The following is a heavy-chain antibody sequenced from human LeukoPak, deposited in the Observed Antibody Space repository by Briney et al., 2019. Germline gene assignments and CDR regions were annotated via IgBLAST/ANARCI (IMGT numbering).Heavy chain of an antibody. CDR3: ARGRDNYGSGDS. V-gene: IGHV4-61*08. CDR2: MYYDGTS. D-gene: IGHD3-10*01. CDR1: GGPVSSGGYY. J-gene: IGHJ4*02. Sequence: PSETLSLTCTVSGGPVSSGGYYWNWIRQPPGKGLGCLGYMYYDGTSNYNPSLKSRVTISIDSSKNQFSLRLSSVTAADTAVYYCARGRDNYGSGDSWGQGILVTVSS.